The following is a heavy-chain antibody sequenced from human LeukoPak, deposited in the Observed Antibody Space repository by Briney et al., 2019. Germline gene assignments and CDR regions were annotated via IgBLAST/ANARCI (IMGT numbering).Heavy chain of an antibody. CDR1: GYTLTELS. Sequence: ASVTVSCTVSGYTLTELSMHWVRQAPGKGLEWMGGFDPEDGETIYAQKFQGRVTMTEDTSTDTAYMELSSLRSEDTAVYYCATLRFYCSGGSCYPENWFDPWGQGTLVTVSS. V-gene: IGHV1-24*01. CDR2: FDPEDGET. D-gene: IGHD2-15*01. J-gene: IGHJ5*02. CDR3: ATLRFYCSGGSCYPENWFDP.